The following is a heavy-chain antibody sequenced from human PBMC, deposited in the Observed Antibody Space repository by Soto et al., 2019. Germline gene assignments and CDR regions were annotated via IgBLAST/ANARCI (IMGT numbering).Heavy chain of an antibody. D-gene: IGHD2-21*01. CDR2: IYPGDSDT. CDR1: GYSFTSYW. Sequence: GESLKISCKGSGYSFTSYWIGWVRQMPGKGLEWMGIIYPGDSDTRYSPSFQGQVTISADKSISTAYLQWSSLKASDTAMYYCARHGGEAPGAYYYYYRDVGGKGTRATVP. CDR3: ARHGGEAPGAYYYYYRDV. V-gene: IGHV5-51*01. J-gene: IGHJ6*03.